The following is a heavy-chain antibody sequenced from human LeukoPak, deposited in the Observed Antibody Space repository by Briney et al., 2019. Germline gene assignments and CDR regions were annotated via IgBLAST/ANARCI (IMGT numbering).Heavy chain of an antibody. V-gene: IGHV1-2*02. CDR3: ARDYQNDFRSGYVLDP. Sequence: ASVKVSCKASGYTFTGYYMHWVRQAPGQGLEWMGWINPNSGGTNYAQKFQGRVTMTRDTSISTAYMELSRLRSDDTAVYYCARDYQNDFRSGYVLDPWGQGTLVTVSS. CDR2: INPNSGGT. D-gene: IGHD3-3*01. J-gene: IGHJ5*02. CDR1: GYTFTGYY.